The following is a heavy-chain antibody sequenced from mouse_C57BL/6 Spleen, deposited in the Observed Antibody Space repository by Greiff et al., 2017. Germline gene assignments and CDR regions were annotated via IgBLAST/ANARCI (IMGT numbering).Heavy chain of an antibody. CDR1: GYTFTSYW. V-gene: IGHV1-64*01. CDR2: IHPNSGST. CDR3: ARYTTVVAERYFDV. D-gene: IGHD1-1*01. J-gene: IGHJ1*03. Sequence: QVQLQQPGAELVKPGASVKLSCKASGYTFTSYWMHWVKQRPGQGLEWIGMIHPNSGSTNYNEKFKGKATLTVDKSSSTAYMQLSSLTSEDSAVYYCARYTTVVAERYFDVWGTGTTVTVSS.